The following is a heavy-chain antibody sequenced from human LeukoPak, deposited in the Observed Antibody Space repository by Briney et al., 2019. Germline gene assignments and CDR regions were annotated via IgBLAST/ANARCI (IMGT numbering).Heavy chain of an antibody. V-gene: IGHV1-46*01. CDR1: GYTFTSYD. Sequence: ASVKVSCKASGYTFTSYDINWVRQAPGQGLEWMGIINPSGGSTSYAQKFQGRVTMTRDTSTSTVYMELSSLRSEDTAVYYCARGALWCSSTSCLLYWGQGTLVTVSS. D-gene: IGHD2-2*01. CDR3: ARGALWCSSTSCLLY. CDR2: INPSGGST. J-gene: IGHJ4*02.